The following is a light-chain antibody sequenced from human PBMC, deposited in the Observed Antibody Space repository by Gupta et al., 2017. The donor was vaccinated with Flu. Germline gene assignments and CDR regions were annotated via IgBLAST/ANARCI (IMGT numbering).Light chain of an antibody. Sequence: TLSLSPGERVTLSCRAGASLDRNFLVSYHQKTGEAPRVLIYGTSNSVPGSPHTCSGGGSATTFTLTINRMEPQDSGSFYCRQYKNSPYTFGQGTKVEIK. CDR3: RQYKNSPYT. J-gene: IGKJ2*01. CDR2: GTS. V-gene: IGKV3-20*01. CDR1: ASLDRNF.